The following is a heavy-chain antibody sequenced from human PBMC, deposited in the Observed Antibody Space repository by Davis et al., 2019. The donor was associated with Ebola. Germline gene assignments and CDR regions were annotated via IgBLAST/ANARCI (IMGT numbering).Heavy chain of an antibody. Sequence: GGSLRLSCAASGFTFSSYAMHWVRQAPGKGLEWVAVISYDGSNKYYADSVKGRFTISRDNSKNTLYLQMNSLRDEDTAVYYCARAPNLLWELLSYYFDYWGQGTLVTVSS. D-gene: IGHD1-26*01. CDR2: ISYDGSNK. J-gene: IGHJ4*02. V-gene: IGHV3-30-3*01. CDR3: ARAPNLLWELLSYYFDY. CDR1: GFTFSSYA.